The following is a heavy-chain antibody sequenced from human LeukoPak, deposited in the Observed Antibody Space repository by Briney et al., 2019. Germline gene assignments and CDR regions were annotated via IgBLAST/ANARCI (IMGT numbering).Heavy chain of an antibody. Sequence: GALRLSCATSGFTFSTFWMHWVRQAPGKGLVWVSRINSGGSSTNYADSVKGRFTISRDNAKNTLYLQMSGLRVEDTAVYHCARGGRGPDFWGQGTLVTVSS. CDR1: GFTFSTFW. V-gene: IGHV3-74*01. CDR2: INSGGSST. D-gene: IGHD3/OR15-3a*01. J-gene: IGHJ4*02. CDR3: ARGGRGPDF.